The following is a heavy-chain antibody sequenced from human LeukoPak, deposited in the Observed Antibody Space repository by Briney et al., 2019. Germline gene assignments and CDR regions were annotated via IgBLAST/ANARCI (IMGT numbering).Heavy chain of an antibody. CDR1: GGSFSGYY. Sequence: SETLSLTCAVYGGSFSGYYWSWIRQPPGKGLEWIGEINHSGSTNYNPSLKSRVTIPVDTSKNQFSLKLSSVTAADTAVYYCAGEGYGGNSGVRYWGQGTLVTVSS. D-gene: IGHD4-23*01. J-gene: IGHJ4*02. V-gene: IGHV4-34*01. CDR3: AGEGYGGNSGVRY. CDR2: INHSGST.